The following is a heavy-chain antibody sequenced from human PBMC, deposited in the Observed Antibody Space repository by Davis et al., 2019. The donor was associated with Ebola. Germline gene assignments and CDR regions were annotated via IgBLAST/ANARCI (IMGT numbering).Heavy chain of an antibody. V-gene: IGHV3-23*01. CDR3: AKDLGASSGLGVES. D-gene: IGHD6-19*01. CDR2: LGLSADT. CDR1: GFVFSNYV. J-gene: IGHJ5*01. Sequence: GESLKISCAASGFVFSNYVMSWVRRAPGKGLEWVSTLGLSADTYYADSVKGRLTISRDNSKNTLYLQMNSLRVEDTALYYCAKDLGASSGLGVESWGQGTLVTVSS.